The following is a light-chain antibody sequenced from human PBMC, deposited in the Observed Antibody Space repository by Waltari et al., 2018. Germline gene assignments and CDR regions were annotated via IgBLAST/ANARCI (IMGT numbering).Light chain of an antibody. Sequence: SFVLTQPPSVSVSPGQTARITCPGEALSRQYCYCYQQRPGQAPLLLIFKDKERPSGIPERFSGSSSGTTVTLTITSVQAEDEADYFCQSADTSIANVVFGGGTKLTVL. CDR1: ALSRQY. V-gene: IGLV3-25*03. CDR3: QSADTSIANVV. J-gene: IGLJ3*02. CDR2: KDK.